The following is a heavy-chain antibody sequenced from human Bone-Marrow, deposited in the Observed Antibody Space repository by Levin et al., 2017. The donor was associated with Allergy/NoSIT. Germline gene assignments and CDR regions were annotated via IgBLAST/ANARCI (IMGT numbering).Heavy chain of an antibody. D-gene: IGHD1-1*01. CDR2: ISWCGDTT. V-gene: IGHV3-43D*04. Sequence: GGSLRLSCAASGFMFDHYAMHWVRQAPGKGLEWVSLISWCGDTTFYADSVKGRFTISRDNSKYSLYLHMNSLRTEDTAVYFCARDSRALGGLESFDSWGQGTLVTVSS. CDR3: ARDSRALGGLESFDS. CDR1: GFMFDHYA. J-gene: IGHJ4*02.